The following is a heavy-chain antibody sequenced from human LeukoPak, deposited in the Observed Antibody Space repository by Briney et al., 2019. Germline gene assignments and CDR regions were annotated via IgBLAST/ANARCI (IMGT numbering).Heavy chain of an antibody. CDR1: GFTFNSYA. Sequence: GGSLRLSCAASGFTFNSYAIHWVRQAPGKGLEWVAVISYDGSNKYYADSVKGRFIISRDNSKNTLYLQLNSLRPEDTAVYYCARDQLAYSGYDTLFDYWGQGTLVTVSS. CDR3: ARDQLAYSGYDTLFDY. J-gene: IGHJ4*02. D-gene: IGHD5-12*01. V-gene: IGHV3-30*04. CDR2: ISYDGSNK.